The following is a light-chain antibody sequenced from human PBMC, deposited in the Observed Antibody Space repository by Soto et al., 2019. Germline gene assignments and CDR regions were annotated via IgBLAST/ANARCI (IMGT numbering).Light chain of an antibody. J-gene: IGLJ2*01. V-gene: IGLV2-23*03. CDR1: SSDVGSYNL. CDR3: CSYAGSSTFH. CDR2: EGS. Sequence: QSARTQPASVSWSPGQSITISCTGASSDVGSYNLVSWYQQHPGKAPKLMIYEGSKRPSGVSNRFSGSKSGNTASLTISGLQAEDEADYYCCSYAGSSTFHFSGGTKLTLL.